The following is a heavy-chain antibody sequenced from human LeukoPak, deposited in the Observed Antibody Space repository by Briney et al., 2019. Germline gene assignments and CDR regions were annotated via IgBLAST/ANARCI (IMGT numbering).Heavy chain of an antibody. Sequence: GGSLRLSCTASGFTFSTYTMHWVRQAPGKGLEWVSSISTGSSYIHYADSVKGRFTISRDNAKNSLYLQMNSLRAEDTAVYYCATGAEEITVVTPCYWGQGTLVTVSS. V-gene: IGHV3-21*01. CDR3: ATGAEEITVVTPCY. CDR1: GFTFSTYT. D-gene: IGHD4-23*01. CDR2: ISTGSSYI. J-gene: IGHJ4*02.